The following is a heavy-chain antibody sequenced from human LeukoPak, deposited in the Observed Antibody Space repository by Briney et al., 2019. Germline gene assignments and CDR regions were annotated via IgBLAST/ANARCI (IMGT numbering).Heavy chain of an antibody. CDR2: IIPIFGTA. D-gene: IGHD6-13*01. CDR1: GGTFSSYA. CDR3: ARAGAIAAYFDY. Sequence: SVRVSCTASGGTFSSYAISWVRQTPGQRLEWMGGIIPIFGTANYPQKFQGRVTITTDESTSTAYMELSSLRSEDTAVYYCARAGAIAAYFDYWGQGTLVTVSS. V-gene: IGHV1-69*05. J-gene: IGHJ4*02.